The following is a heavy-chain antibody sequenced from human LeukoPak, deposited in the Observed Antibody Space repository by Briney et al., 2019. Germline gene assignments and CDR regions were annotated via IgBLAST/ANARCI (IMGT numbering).Heavy chain of an antibody. D-gene: IGHD4-23*01. CDR2: ISSSSSYI. J-gene: IGHJ1*01. CDR1: GFTFSSYS. CDR3: ARDFSGGNPVRVFQH. V-gene: IGHV3-21*01. Sequence: GGSLRLSCAASGFTFSSYSMNWVRQAPGKGLEWVSSISSSSSYIYYADSVKGRFTISRDNAKNSLYPQMNSLRAEDTAVYYCARDFSGGNPVRVFQHWGQGTLVTVSS.